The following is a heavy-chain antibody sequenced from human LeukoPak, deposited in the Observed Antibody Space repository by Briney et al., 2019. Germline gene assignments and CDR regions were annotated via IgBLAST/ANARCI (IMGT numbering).Heavy chain of an antibody. D-gene: IGHD6-13*01. CDR3: ARWSWSGSSRWFDP. CDR1: GGAISNYY. Sequence: SETLSLTCTVSGGAISNYYWNWIRQPAGKGLEWIGRIHTNGNTNYNPSLKSRVSMSIDTSKNQFSLKLTSVTAADTALYYCARWSWSGSSRWFDPWGQGTLVTVSS. CDR2: IHTNGNT. J-gene: IGHJ5*02. V-gene: IGHV4-4*07.